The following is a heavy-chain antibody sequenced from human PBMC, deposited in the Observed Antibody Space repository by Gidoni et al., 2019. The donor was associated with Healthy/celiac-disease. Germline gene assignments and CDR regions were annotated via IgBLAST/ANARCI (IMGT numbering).Heavy chain of an antibody. CDR1: GFTFSSYA. D-gene: IGHD3-16*01. CDR2: ISGSGGST. J-gene: IGHJ6*02. Sequence: EVQLWESGGGSVQPGGSLRLSCAASGFTFSSYAMSWVRQAPGKGREWVSAISGSGGSTYYADSVKGRFTISRDNSKNTLYLQLNSLRAEDTAVYYCAKCWGKYYYYVMDVWGQGTTVTVSS. V-gene: IGHV3-23*01. CDR3: AKCWGKYYYYVMDV.